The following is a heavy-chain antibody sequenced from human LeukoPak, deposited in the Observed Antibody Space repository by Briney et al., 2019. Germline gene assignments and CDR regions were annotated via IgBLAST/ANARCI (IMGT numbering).Heavy chain of an antibody. CDR1: GFTFSSYS. Sequence: GGSLRLSCAASGFTFSSYSMNWVRQAPGKGLEWVSYISSSSTIYYADSVKGRFTISRDNAKNSLYLQMNSLRDEDTAVYYCATDHGFHYGACFDYWGQGTLVTVSS. J-gene: IGHJ4*02. CDR2: ISSSSTI. V-gene: IGHV3-48*02. D-gene: IGHD4-17*01. CDR3: ATDHGFHYGACFDY.